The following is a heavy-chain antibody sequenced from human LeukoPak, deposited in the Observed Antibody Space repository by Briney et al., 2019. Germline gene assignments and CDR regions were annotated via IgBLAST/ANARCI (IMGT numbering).Heavy chain of an antibody. CDR3: AQKGGTDH. Sequence: GGSLRLSCAASGFSFSRFGMNWVRQAPGKGLEWISYISSSSGAIYYADSVKGRFTISRDNAKNSLYLQMSSLRDEDTAIYYCAQKGGTDHWGQGTLVTVSS. CDR2: ISSSSGAI. D-gene: IGHD2-15*01. V-gene: IGHV3-48*02. CDR1: GFSFSRFG. J-gene: IGHJ4*02.